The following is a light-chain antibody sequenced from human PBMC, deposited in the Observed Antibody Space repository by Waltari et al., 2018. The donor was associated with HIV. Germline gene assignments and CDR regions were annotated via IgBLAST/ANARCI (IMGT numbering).Light chain of an antibody. Sequence: SAVTQPASVSGLPGQSITISCTGGDSDFGLYNFVSWYQQHPGRVPRLIRYDVDSRAPGSCDRFSGSRSGPTASLNIFRLRAEDEADYYCASFTGDDTLLFGGGTKVTVL. CDR1: DSDFGLYNF. V-gene: IGLV2-14*03. CDR2: DVD. J-gene: IGLJ3*02. CDR3: ASFTGDDTLL.